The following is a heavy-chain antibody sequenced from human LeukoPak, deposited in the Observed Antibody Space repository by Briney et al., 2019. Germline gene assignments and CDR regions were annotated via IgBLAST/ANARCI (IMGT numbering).Heavy chain of an antibody. CDR1: GGSISSCH. Sequence: SETLSLTCTVSGGSISSCHWSWIRQPAGKGLEWIGRIYTSGSTNYNPSLKSRVTMSVDTSKNQFSLKLSSVTAADTAVYYCARDSVIVATMDYYYYMDVWGKGTTVTISS. CDR2: IYTSGST. J-gene: IGHJ6*03. CDR3: ARDSVIVATMDYYYYMDV. V-gene: IGHV4-4*07. D-gene: IGHD5-12*01.